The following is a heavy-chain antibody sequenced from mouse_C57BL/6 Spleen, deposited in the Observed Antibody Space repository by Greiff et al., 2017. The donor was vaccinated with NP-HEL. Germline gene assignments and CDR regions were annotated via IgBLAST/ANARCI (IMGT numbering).Heavy chain of an antibody. CDR1: GYTFTSYW. D-gene: IGHD1-1*01. CDR2: IDPSDSET. V-gene: IGHV1-52*01. CDR3: AREGTVPDYYYAMDY. Sequence: QVQLQQSGAELVRPGSSVKLSCKASGYTFTSYWMHWVKQRPIQGLEWIGNIDPSDSETHYNQKFKDKATLTVDKSSSTAYMQLSSLTSEDSAVYYCAREGTVPDYYYAMDYWGQGTSVTVSS. J-gene: IGHJ4*01.